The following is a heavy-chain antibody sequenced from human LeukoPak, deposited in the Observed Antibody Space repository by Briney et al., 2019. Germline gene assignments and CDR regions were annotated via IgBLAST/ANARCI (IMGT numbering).Heavy chain of an antibody. J-gene: IGHJ4*02. V-gene: IGHV3-21*01. CDR3: ARDTDPYCGGDCDRDY. Sequence: GRSLRPSCAASGFTFSSYSMNWVRQAPGKGLEWVSSIISSSSYIYYADSVKGRFTISRDNAKNSLYLQMNSLRAEDTAVYYCARDTDPYCGGDCDRDYWGQGTLVTVSS. CDR1: GFTFSSYS. CDR2: IISSSSYI. D-gene: IGHD2-21*02.